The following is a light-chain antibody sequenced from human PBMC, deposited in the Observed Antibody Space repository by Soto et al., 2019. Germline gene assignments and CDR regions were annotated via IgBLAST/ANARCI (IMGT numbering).Light chain of an antibody. V-gene: IGKV3-15*01. CDR1: QSVSSN. Sequence: EIVMTQSPATLSLSPGERATLSCMASQSVSSNLAWYQQKPGQAPRLLIYGASTRATGIPARFSGSGSGTEFTLTINSLQSEDFAVYYCQQYNNWPITFGQGTRLETK. CDR3: QQYNNWPIT. J-gene: IGKJ5*01. CDR2: GAS.